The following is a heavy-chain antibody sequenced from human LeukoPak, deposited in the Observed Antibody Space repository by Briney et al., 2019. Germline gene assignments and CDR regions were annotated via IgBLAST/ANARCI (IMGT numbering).Heavy chain of an antibody. CDR3: ARDLYGGSYYTPYYFDY. J-gene: IGHJ4*02. CDR1: GYTFIGYY. V-gene: IGHV1-2*02. D-gene: IGHD1-26*01. CDR2: INPNSGGT. Sequence: ASVKVSCKASGYTFIGYYMHWVRQAPGQGLEWMGWINPNSGGTNYAQKFQGRVTMTRDTSISTAYMELSRLRSDDTAVYYCARDLYGGSYYTPYYFDYWGQGTLVTVSS.